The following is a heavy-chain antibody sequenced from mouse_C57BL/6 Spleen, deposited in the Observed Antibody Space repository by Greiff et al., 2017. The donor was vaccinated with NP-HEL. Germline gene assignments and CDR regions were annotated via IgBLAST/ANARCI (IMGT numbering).Heavy chain of an antibody. D-gene: IGHD2-3*01. Sequence: QVQLQQPGTELVKPGASVKLSCKASGYTFTSYWMHWVKQRPGQGLEWIGNINPSNGGTNYNETFKSKATLTVDKSSSTAYMLLSSLTSEDSAVDYCARGDDGYSWCFDVWGTGTTVTVSS. CDR2: INPSNGGT. CDR3: ARGDDGYSWCFDV. V-gene: IGHV1-53*01. J-gene: IGHJ1*03. CDR1: GYTFTSYW.